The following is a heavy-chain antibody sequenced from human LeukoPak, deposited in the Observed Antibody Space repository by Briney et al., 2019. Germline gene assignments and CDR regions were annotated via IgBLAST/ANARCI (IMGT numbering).Heavy chain of an antibody. Sequence: PGGSLRLSCAASGFTFSSYWMSWVRQAPGKGLEWVSSISSSSSYIYYADSVKGRFTISRDNAKNSLYLQMNSLRAEDTAVYYCARGDDYYDSSGYYYFPNYWGQGTLVTVSS. CDR3: ARGDDYYDSSGYYYFPNY. CDR1: GFTFSSYW. CDR2: ISSSSSYI. V-gene: IGHV3-21*01. J-gene: IGHJ4*02. D-gene: IGHD3-22*01.